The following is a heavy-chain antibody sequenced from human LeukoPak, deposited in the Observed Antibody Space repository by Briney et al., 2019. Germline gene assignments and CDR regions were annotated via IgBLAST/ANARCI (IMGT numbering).Heavy chain of an antibody. J-gene: IGHJ4*02. CDR2: IRSRTYGGTT. CDR3: AKDDSSSWYLATSY. D-gene: IGHD6-13*01. V-gene: IGHV3-49*04. Sequence: GGSLRFSCTASGFRFGDYAMSWVRQAPGKGLEWIGFIRSRTYGGTTEYAASVKGRFTISRDDSKSIAYLQMNSLRAEDTAVYYCAKDDSSSWYLATSYWGQGTLVTVSS. CDR1: GFRFGDYA.